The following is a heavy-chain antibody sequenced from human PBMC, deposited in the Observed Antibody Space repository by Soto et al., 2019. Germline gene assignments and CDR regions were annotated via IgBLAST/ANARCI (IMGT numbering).Heavy chain of an antibody. CDR3: TRGGDFEGLRFLEWLVVAFDI. V-gene: IGHV3-49*03. CDR1: GFTFGDYA. Sequence: GGSLRLSCTASGFTFGDYAMSWFRQAPGKGLEWVGFIRSKAYGGTTEYAASVKGRFTISRDDSKSIAYLQMNSLKTEDTAVYYCTRGGDFEGLRFLEWLVVAFDIWGQGTMVTVSS. CDR2: IRSKAYGGTT. J-gene: IGHJ3*02. D-gene: IGHD3-3*01.